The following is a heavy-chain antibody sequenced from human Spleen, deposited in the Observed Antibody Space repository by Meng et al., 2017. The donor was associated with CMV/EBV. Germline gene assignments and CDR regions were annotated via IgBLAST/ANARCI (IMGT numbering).Heavy chain of an antibody. V-gene: IGHV3-21*01. CDR3: ARDYYGDYFFDY. J-gene: IGHJ4*02. Sequence: CVASRFTFNTYTMNWVRLAPGKGLEWVSSISSTGSSIHYADSVKGRFTISRDNAKNSLSLQMHSLGAEDTALYFCARDYYGDYFFDYWGQGTLVTVSS. D-gene: IGHD4-17*01. CDR1: RFTFNTYT. CDR2: ISSTGSSI.